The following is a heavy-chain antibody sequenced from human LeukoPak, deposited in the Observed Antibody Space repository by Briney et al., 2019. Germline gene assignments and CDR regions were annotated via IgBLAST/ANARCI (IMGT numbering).Heavy chain of an antibody. D-gene: IGHD2-15*01. CDR1: GFTFSSYA. CDR2: ISSDSSTI. J-gene: IGHJ6*02. CDR3: ARDLGSFRGMDV. V-gene: IGHV3-48*04. Sequence: GGSLRLSCAASGFTFSSYAMNWVRQAPGKGLEWVSYISSDSSTIYYADSVEGRFTISRDNAKNSLYLQMNSLRAEDTAVYYCARDLGSFRGMDVWGQGTTVTVSS.